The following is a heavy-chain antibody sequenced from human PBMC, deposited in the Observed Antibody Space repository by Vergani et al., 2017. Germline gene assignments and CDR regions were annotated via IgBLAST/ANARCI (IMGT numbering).Heavy chain of an antibody. CDR2: INHSGST. CDR1: GGSFSGYY. CDR3: ARSFYKVPPDSSGPHPPRY. V-gene: IGHV4-34*10. J-gene: IGHJ4*02. D-gene: IGHD3-22*01. Sequence: QVQLQESGPGLVKPSETLSLTCAVYGGSFSGYYWSWIRQPPGKGLEWIGEINHSGSTNYNPSLKSRVTISVDTSKNQFSLKLSSVTAADTAVYYCARSFYKVPPDSSGPHPPRYWGQGTLVTVSS.